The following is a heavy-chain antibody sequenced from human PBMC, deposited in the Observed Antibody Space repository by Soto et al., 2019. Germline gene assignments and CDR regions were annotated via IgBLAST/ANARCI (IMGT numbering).Heavy chain of an antibody. CDR3: ARRGLGLDY. Sequence: SETLSLTCTVTGGSISGDSYYWGWIRQPPGKGLEWIGNIYNSGRTFYNTSLRSRVTISVDTSKNQFFLRLSSVTAADTAVYYCARRGLGLDYWGRGTPVTVS. D-gene: IGHD3-16*01. J-gene: IGHJ4*02. CDR2: IYNSGRT. V-gene: IGHV4-39*01. CDR1: GGSISGDSYY.